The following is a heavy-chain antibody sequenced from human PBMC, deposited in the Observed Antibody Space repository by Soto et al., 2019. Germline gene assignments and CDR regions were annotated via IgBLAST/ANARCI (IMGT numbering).Heavy chain of an antibody. D-gene: IGHD3-16*01. CDR3: ARRRIMITLGGVGDYYYGMDV. CDR1: GGSFSGYY. V-gene: IGHV4-34*01. J-gene: IGHJ6*02. CDR2: INHSGST. Sequence: PSETLSLTCAAYGGSFSGYYWSSIRQPPRKGLEWIWDINHSGSTNYNPSLKRRVTMLVDTPTNQFSLKLSSVTAAATAVYYCARRRIMITLGGVGDYYYGMDVWGQGTTVTVSS.